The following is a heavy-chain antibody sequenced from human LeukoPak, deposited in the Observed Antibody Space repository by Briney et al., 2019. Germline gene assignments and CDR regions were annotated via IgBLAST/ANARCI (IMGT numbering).Heavy chain of an antibody. V-gene: IGHV3-53*04. Sequence: GGSLRLSCAASGFTFSSYSMNWVRQAPGEGLEWVSVIYNSGSTDYADSVKGRFTISRHNSENTLYLQMNSLRAEDTAVYSCASYLPYGMDVWGQGTTVTVSS. CDR2: IYNSGST. CDR1: GFTFSSYS. J-gene: IGHJ6*02. D-gene: IGHD3-10*01. CDR3: ASYLPYGMDV.